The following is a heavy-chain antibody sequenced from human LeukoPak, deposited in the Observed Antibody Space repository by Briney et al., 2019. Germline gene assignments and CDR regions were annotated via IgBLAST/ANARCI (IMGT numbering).Heavy chain of an antibody. V-gene: IGHV3-23*01. D-gene: IGHD5-18*01. CDR3: ATKTAFDY. Sequence: GGSLRLSCAASGFTFSSYAMSGVRQAPGKGLEWVSTIIISGSSTYYADSVKGRFTISRDNSKNTLYLQMSSLRAEDTAVYYCATKTAFDYWGQGTLVTVSS. CDR2: IIISGSST. CDR1: GFTFSSYA. J-gene: IGHJ4*02.